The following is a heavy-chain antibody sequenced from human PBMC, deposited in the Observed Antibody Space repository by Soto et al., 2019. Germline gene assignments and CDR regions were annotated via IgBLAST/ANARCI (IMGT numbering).Heavy chain of an antibody. V-gene: IGHV3-30*18. J-gene: IGHJ4*02. CDR1: GFTFSSYG. CDR2: ISYDGSNK. Sequence: LRLSCAASGFTFSSYGMHWVRQAPGKGLEWVAVISYDGSNKYYADSVKGRFTISRDNSKNTLYLQMNSLRAEDTAVYYCAKDPPRLRWSNPSHYFDYWGQGTLVTVSS. CDR3: AKDPPRLRWSNPSHYFDY. D-gene: IGHD4-17*01.